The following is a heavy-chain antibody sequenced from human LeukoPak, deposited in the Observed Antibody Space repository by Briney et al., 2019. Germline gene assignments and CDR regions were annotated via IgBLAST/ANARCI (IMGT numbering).Heavy chain of an antibody. Sequence: GGSLRLSCAASGFTFSSYSMNWVHQAPGKGLEWVSSISSSSSYIYYADSVKGRFTISRDNAKNSLYLQMNSLRAEDTAVYYCAREWGGQLLPLDYWGQGTLVTVSS. CDR2: ISSSSSYI. V-gene: IGHV3-21*01. J-gene: IGHJ4*02. CDR1: GFTFSSYS. D-gene: IGHD2-2*01. CDR3: AREWGGQLLPLDY.